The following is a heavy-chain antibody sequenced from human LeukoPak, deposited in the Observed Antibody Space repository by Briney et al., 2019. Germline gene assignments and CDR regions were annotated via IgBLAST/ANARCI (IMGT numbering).Heavy chain of an antibody. Sequence: SVKVSCKASGGTFSSYAISWVRQAPGQGLEWMGRIIPILGIANYAQKFQGRVTITADKSTSTAYMELSSLRSEDTAVYYCAREGAYSGSYSNWGQGTLVTVSS. CDR1: GGTFSSYA. CDR2: IIPILGIA. V-gene: IGHV1-69*04. CDR3: AREGAYSGSYSN. D-gene: IGHD1-26*01. J-gene: IGHJ4*02.